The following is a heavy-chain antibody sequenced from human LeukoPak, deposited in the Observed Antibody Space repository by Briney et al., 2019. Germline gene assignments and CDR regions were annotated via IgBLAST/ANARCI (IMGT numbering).Heavy chain of an antibody. CDR3: ARRVRAYCSGGSCYDDWYFDL. J-gene: IGHJ2*01. CDR1: GGSISSYY. D-gene: IGHD2-15*01. CDR2: IYYSGST. Sequence: SETLSLTCSVSGGSISSYYWGWIRQPPGKGVECIGYIYYSGSTNYNPSLKSRVTISVDTSKNHFSLNLSSVTAADTAVYYCARRVRAYCSGGSCYDDWYFDLWGRGTLVTVSS. V-gene: IGHV4-59*08.